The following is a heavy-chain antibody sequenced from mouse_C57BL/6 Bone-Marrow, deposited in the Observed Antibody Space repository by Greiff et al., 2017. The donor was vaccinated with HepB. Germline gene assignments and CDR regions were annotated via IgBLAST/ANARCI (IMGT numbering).Heavy chain of an antibody. D-gene: IGHD1-1*01. CDR2: ISSGGSYT. CDR1: GFTFSSYG. Sequence: EVQLVESGGDLVKPGGSLKLSCAASGFTFSSYGMSWVRQTPDKRLEWVATISSGGSYTYYPHSVKGRFTISRDNAKNALYLQMSSLKSEDTAMYYCASPTVVALAGFAYWGQETLVTVSA. J-gene: IGHJ3*01. V-gene: IGHV5-6*01. CDR3: ASPTVVALAGFAY.